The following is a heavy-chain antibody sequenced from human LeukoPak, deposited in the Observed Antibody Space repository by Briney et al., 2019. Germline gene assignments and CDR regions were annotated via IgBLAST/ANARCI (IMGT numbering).Heavy chain of an antibody. J-gene: IGHJ4*02. CDR3: AGIVGATGGY. Sequence: GGSLRLSCAASGFTFSSYAMSWVRQAPGKGLEWVSGISGGGSYAYYADSVKGRFTISRDDSKNTLYLQMNSLRAEDTAVYYCAGIVGATGGYWGQGTLVTVSS. CDR2: ISGGGSYA. D-gene: IGHD1-26*01. V-gene: IGHV3-23*01. CDR1: GFTFSSYA.